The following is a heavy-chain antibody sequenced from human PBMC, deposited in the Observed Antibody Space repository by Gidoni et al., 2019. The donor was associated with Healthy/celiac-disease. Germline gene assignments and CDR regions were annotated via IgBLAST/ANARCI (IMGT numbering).Heavy chain of an antibody. CDR3: ARRSGYYYFDY. CDR1: GFTFSSYS. D-gene: IGHD3-22*01. J-gene: IGHJ4*02. Sequence: EVQLVESGGGLVKPGGSLRLSCAASGFTFSSYSMNWVRQAPGKGLEWVSSIISSSSYIYYADSVKGRFTISRDNAKNSLYLQMNSLRAEDTAVYYCARRSGYYYFDYWGQGTLVTVSS. V-gene: IGHV3-21*01. CDR2: IISSSSYI.